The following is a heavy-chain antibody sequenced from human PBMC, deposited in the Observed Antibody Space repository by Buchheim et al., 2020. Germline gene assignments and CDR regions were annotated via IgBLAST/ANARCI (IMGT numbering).Heavy chain of an antibody. CDR3: AKVATDSSGYPPVRLFDY. V-gene: IGHV3-23*01. J-gene: IGHJ4*02. CDR2: ISGSGGST. D-gene: IGHD3-22*01. CDR1: GFTFSSYA. Sequence: EVQLLESGGGLVQPGGSLRLSCAASGFTFSSYAMSWVRQAPGKGLEWVSAISGSGGSTYYADSVKGRFTISRANSKNTLYLKMNSLRAEDTAVYYCAKVATDSSGYPPVRLFDYWGQGPL.